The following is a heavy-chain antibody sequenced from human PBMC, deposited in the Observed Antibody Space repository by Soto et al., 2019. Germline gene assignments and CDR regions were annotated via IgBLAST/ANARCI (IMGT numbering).Heavy chain of an antibody. J-gene: IGHJ6*02. Sequence: QVQLQQWGAGLLKPSETLSLTCGVYGGSFSVFYWTWIRQPPGKGLEWIGEINHSGGTNYNPSLKSRVAISIDTSKNQFALKLTSVTAADTAVYYCATHKPYYYWDGLDVWGQGTTVTASS. CDR2: INHSGGT. CDR1: GGSFSVFY. V-gene: IGHV4-34*01. CDR3: ATHKPYYYWDGLDV.